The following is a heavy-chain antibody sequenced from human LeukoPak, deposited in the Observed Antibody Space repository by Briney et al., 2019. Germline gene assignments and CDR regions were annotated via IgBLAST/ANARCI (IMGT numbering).Heavy chain of an antibody. CDR3: ARDGDTAMVLLDY. J-gene: IGHJ4*02. CDR1: GGSISSYY. CDR2: INHSGST. D-gene: IGHD5-18*01. V-gene: IGHV4-34*01. Sequence: PSETLSLTCTVSGGSISSYYWSWIRQPPGKGLEWIGEINHSGSTNYNPSLKSRVTISADTSKNQFSLKLSSVTAADTAVYYCARDGDTAMVLLDYWGQGTLVTVSS.